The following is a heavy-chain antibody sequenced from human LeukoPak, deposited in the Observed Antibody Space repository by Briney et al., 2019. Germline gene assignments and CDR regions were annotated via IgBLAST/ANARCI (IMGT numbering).Heavy chain of an antibody. CDR3: ARESSGWVGWFDP. Sequence: SETLSLTCTVSGGSISSHYWSWLRQPPGKGLEWIGNIFYSGSTEYNPSLKSRVTISVDTSKNQFSLQLNSVTPEDTAVYYCARESSGWVGWFDPWGQGTLVTVSS. D-gene: IGHD6-19*01. V-gene: IGHV4-59*11. CDR1: GGSISSHY. CDR2: IFYSGST. J-gene: IGHJ5*02.